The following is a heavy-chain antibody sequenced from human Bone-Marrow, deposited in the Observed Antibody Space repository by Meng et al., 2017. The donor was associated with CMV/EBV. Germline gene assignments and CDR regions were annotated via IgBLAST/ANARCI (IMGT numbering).Heavy chain of an antibody. Sequence: ASVKVSCKVSGYTFTGYYMHWVRQAPGQGLEWMGWINPNSGGTNYAQKFQGRVTMTRDTSISTAYMELSRLRSDDTAVYYCARRVASVVAGSLDYWGQGTLVTVSS. V-gene: IGHV1-2*02. J-gene: IGHJ4*02. D-gene: IGHD2-15*01. CDR2: INPNSGGT. CDR3: ARRVASVVAGSLDY. CDR1: GYTFTGYY.